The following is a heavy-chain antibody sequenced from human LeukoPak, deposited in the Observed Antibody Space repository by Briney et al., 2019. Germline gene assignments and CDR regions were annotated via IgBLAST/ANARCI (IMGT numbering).Heavy chain of an antibody. Sequence: GGSLRLSCAASGFTFSSYWMHWVRQAPGEGLVWVSRINSDGSSTSYADSVKGRFTISRDNAKKSLYLQMNSLRAEDTAVYYCARDSYLNFWSGYFDYYTDVWGKGTTVTVSS. CDR3: ARDSYLNFWSGYFDYYTDV. V-gene: IGHV3-74*01. J-gene: IGHJ6*03. D-gene: IGHD3-3*02. CDR2: INSDGSST. CDR1: GFTFSSYW.